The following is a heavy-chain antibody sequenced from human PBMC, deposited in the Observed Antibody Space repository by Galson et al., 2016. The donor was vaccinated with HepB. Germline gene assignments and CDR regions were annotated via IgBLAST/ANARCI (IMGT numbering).Heavy chain of an antibody. CDR1: GFTFSTYG. J-gene: IGHJ6*02. CDR2: IPYDGSSQ. V-gene: IGHV3-30*02. D-gene: IGHD1-26*01. CDR3: AKDGILGTTTQSKGMDV. Sequence: SLRLSCAASGFTFSTYGMHWVRQAPGKGLEWVALIPYDGSSQYYADSVRGRFTISRDNSKNTLYLQMDSLRPEDTAVYYCAKDGILGTTTQSKGMDVWGQGTTVTVSS.